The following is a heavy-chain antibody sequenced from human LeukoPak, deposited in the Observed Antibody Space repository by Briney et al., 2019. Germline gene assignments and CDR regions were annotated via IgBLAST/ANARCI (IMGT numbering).Heavy chain of an antibody. CDR1: GGSFSGYY. J-gene: IGHJ2*01. Sequence: SETLSLTCAVYGGSFSGYYWSWIRQPPGKGLEWIGEINHSGSTNYNPSLKSRVTISVDTSKNQFSLKLSSVTAADTAVYYCARGLSVVVTAIRYFDLWGRDTLVTVSS. CDR3: ARGLSVVVTAIRYFDL. CDR2: INHSGST. D-gene: IGHD2-21*02. V-gene: IGHV4-34*01.